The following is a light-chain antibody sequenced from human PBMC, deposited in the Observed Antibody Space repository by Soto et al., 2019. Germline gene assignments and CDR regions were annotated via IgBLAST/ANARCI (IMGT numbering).Light chain of an antibody. CDR2: GAS. J-gene: IGKJ1*01. CDR1: QSVSSN. V-gene: IGKV3-15*01. Sequence: EIVMTHSPATLSVSPGERATLSCRASQSVSSNLAWYQQKPGQAPRLLIYGASTRATGIPARFSGSGSGTESTLTISSLQSEDFAVYYCQQYNNWLWTFGQGTKVDI. CDR3: QQYNNWLWT.